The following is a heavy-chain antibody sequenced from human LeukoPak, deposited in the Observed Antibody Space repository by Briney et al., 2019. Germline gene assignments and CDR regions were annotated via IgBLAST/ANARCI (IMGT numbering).Heavy chain of an antibody. J-gene: IGHJ5*02. V-gene: IGHV4-39*07. Sequence: PSETLSLTCTVSGGSISSSSYYWGWIRQPPGKGLEWIGSIYYSGSTYYNPSLKSRVTISVDTSRNQFSLKLSSVTAADTAVYYCARAGVYCSSTSCYENWFDPWGQGTLVTVSS. CDR3: ARAGVYCSSTSCYENWFDP. CDR1: GGSISSSSYY. D-gene: IGHD2-2*01. CDR2: IYYSGST.